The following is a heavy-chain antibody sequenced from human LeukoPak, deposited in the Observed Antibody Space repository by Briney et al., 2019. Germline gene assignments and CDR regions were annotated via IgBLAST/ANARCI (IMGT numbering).Heavy chain of an antibody. V-gene: IGHV4-39*01. D-gene: IGHD1-26*01. Sequence: PSETLSLTCSVSGASISGGTYYWGWIRQPPGKGLEWIGSIHYTGSTYDNPSLKSRVTISVDTSKNQFPLKLSSVTAADTAVYYCARRGGSGRAFDYWGQGTLVTVSS. CDR2: IHYTGST. J-gene: IGHJ4*02. CDR1: GASISGGTYY. CDR3: ARRGGSGRAFDY.